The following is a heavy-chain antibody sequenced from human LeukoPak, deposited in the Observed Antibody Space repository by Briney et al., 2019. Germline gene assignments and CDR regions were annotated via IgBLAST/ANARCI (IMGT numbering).Heavy chain of an antibody. CDR2: ISSSGSTI. V-gene: IGHV3-48*03. Sequence: GGSLRLSCAASGFTFSSYEMHWVRQAPGKGLEWVSYISSSGSTIYYADSVKGRFTISRDNSKNTLYLQMNSLRAEDTAIYYCAKERLASGRVSWGQGTLVTVSS. CDR1: GFTFSSYE. CDR3: AKERLASGRVS. J-gene: IGHJ4*02. D-gene: IGHD3-3*02.